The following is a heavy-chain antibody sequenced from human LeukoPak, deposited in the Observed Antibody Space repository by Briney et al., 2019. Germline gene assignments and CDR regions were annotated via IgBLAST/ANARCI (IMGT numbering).Heavy chain of an antibody. V-gene: IGHV4-34*12. Sequence: PSETLSLTCAVYGGSFSGHYWSWIRQPPGKGLEWIGEIIHSGSITYSPSLKSRVTISVDTSKNQVSLKPRSVTAADTAVYYCTAQWLTGRVMTDWGQGTLVTVSS. CDR1: GGSFSGHY. CDR2: IIHSGSI. D-gene: IGHD6-19*01. CDR3: TAQWLTGRVMTD. J-gene: IGHJ4*02.